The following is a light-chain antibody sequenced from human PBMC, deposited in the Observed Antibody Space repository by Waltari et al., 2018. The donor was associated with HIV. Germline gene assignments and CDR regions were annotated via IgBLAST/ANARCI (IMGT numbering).Light chain of an antibody. J-gene: IGLJ1*01. CDR2: EVS. CDR3: SSYAGSNNFV. Sequence: QYALTQPPSASGSPGQSVPISCTGTSSDVGGYHYAPWYQQHPGKAPKLMIYEVSKRPSGVPDRFSGSKSGNTASLTVSGLQAEDEADYYCSSYAGSNNFVFGTGTKVTVL. V-gene: IGLV2-8*01. CDR1: SSDVGGYHY.